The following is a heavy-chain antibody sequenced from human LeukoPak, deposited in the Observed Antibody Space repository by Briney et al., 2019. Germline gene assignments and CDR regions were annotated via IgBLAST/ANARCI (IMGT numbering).Heavy chain of an antibody. CDR3: AWSNYYDSSGYYLDAFDI. CDR1: GFTFSSYA. J-gene: IGHJ3*02. D-gene: IGHD3-22*01. Sequence: GGSLRLSCAASGFTFSSYAMTWVRQAPGKGLEWVSAITGGGDTTYYADSVKGRFTISRDNAKNSLYLQMNSLRAEDTAVYYCAWSNYYDSSGYYLDAFDIWGKGTTVTVSS. V-gene: IGHV3-23*01. CDR2: ITGGGDTT.